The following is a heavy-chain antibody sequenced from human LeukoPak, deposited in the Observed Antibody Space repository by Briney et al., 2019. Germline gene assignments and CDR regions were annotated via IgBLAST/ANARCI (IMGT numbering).Heavy chain of an antibody. CDR2: IYFSGRTT. Sequence: PSETLSLTCTVSGGSINSYYWSWIRQPPGQGLEWIGYIYFSGRTTNYNPSLKSRVTISVDTWKNQFSLKLNSVTAADTAVYYCAGGGGSYYDYWGQGTLVTVSS. CDR3: AGGGGSYYDY. J-gene: IGHJ4*02. CDR1: GGSINSYY. V-gene: IGHV4-59*01. D-gene: IGHD1-26*01.